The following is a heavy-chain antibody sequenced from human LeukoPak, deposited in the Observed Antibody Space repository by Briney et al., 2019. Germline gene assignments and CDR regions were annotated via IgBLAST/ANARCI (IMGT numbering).Heavy chain of an antibody. Sequence: PGGSLRLSCRTSGFTFGDYALSWFRQAPGKGLEWVGFIRSKVYGGTTEYAASVKGRVIISRDDSESIAYLQMNSLKIEDTAMYYCSRVSTSRSYGRFDALHTWSQGTMVTVSS. J-gene: IGHJ3*02. CDR1: GFTFGDYA. D-gene: IGHD6-6*01. CDR3: SRVSTSRSYGRFDALHT. CDR2: IRSKVYGGTT. V-gene: IGHV3-49*03.